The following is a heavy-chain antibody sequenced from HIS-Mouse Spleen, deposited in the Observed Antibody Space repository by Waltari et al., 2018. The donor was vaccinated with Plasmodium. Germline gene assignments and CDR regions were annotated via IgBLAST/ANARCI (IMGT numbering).Heavy chain of an antibody. D-gene: IGHD6-13*01. Sequence: EVQLVESGGGLVQPGGSLRLSCAASGFTFSSYWMSCVRQAQGEGMEWVDKIKKDGSDKYYGHSVKGRFTISRDNAKNSLYRQMNSLRAEDTAVYYCASSWYWYFDLWGRGTLVTVSS. CDR2: IKKDGSDK. CDR1: GFTFSSYW. V-gene: IGHV3-7*01. CDR3: ASSWYWYFDL. J-gene: IGHJ2*01.